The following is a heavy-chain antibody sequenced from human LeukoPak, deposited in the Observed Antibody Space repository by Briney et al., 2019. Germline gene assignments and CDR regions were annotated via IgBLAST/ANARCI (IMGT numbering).Heavy chain of an antibody. V-gene: IGHV3-30*02. CDR3: AKSYNWNPGWYYFDY. J-gene: IGHJ4*02. D-gene: IGHD1-1*01. Sequence: GGSLRLSCAASGFTFSSYGMHWVRQAPGKGLEWVAFIRCDGSNKYYADSVKGRFTISRDNSKNTLYLQMNSLRAEDTAVYYCAKSYNWNPGWYYFDYWGQGTLVTVSS. CDR2: IRCDGSNK. CDR1: GFTFSSYG.